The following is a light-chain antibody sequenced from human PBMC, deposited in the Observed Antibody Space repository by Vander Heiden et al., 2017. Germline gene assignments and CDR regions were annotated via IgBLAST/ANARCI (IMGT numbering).Light chain of an antibody. J-gene: IGKJ1*01. CDR3: QQYNSYPWT. CDR2: KAS. V-gene: IGKV1-5*03. Sequence: DIQMTQSPSTLSASVGDSVTITCRASQSISSWLAWYQQKPGKAPKLLIYKASSLESGVPSRFSGSGSGTGFTLTISSLQPDDFATYYCQQYNSYPWTFGQGTKVEIK. CDR1: QSISSW.